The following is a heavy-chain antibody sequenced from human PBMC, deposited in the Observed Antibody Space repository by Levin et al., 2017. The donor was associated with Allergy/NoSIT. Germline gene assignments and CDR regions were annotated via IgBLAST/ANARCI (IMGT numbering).Heavy chain of an antibody. D-gene: IGHD4-11*01. CDR2: INHSGST. J-gene: IGHJ6*03. Sequence: SETLSLTCAVYGGSFSGYYWSWIRQPPGKGLEWIGEINHSGSTNYNPSLKSRVTISVDTSKNQFSLKLSSVTAADTAVYYCARGTSVTRGYYYYMDGWGKGTTVTVSS. V-gene: IGHV4-34*01. CDR3: ARGTSVTRGYYYYMDG. CDR1: GGSFSGYY.